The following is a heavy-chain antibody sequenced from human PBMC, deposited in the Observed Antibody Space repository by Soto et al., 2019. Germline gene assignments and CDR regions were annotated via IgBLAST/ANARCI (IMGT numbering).Heavy chain of an antibody. D-gene: IGHD4-17*01. J-gene: IGHJ6*02. CDR1: GGTFSSYA. CDR2: IIPIFGTA. CDR3: ARSRLTTVTVYYYYGMDV. Sequence: QVQLVQSGAEVKKPGSSVKVSCKASGGTFSSYAISWVRQAPGQGLEWMGGIIPIFGTANYAQKFQGRVTITADESTSTAYVELSSLRSEDTAVYYCARSRLTTVTVYYYYGMDVWGQGTTVTVSS. V-gene: IGHV1-69*01.